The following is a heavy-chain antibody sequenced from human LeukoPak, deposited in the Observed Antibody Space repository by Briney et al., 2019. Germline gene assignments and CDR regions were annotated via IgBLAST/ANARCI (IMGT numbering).Heavy chain of an antibody. CDR3: ARPRIAAAGLLDY. CDR2: IYYSGST. D-gene: IGHD6-13*01. Sequence: PSETLSLTCTVSGGSISSYYWSWIRQPPGKGLEWIGYIYYSGSTYYNPSLKSRVTISVDTSKNQFSLKLSSVTAADTAVYYCARPRIAAAGLLDYWGQGTLVTVSS. J-gene: IGHJ4*02. CDR1: GGSISSYY. V-gene: IGHV4-59*04.